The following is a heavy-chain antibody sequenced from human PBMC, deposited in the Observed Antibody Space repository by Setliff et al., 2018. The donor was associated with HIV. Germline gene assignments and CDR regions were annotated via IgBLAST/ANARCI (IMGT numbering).Heavy chain of an antibody. CDR3: ARRVVLSYGYYFDY. Sequence: SETLSLTCTVSGGSIRSSSYYWGWIRQPPGKGLEWIGSIYYSGSTYYNPSLKSRVTISVDTSKNQFSLKLSSVTAADTAVYPCARRVVLSYGYYFDYWGQGTLVTVSS. CDR2: IYYSGST. CDR1: GGSIRSSSYY. V-gene: IGHV4-39*01. J-gene: IGHJ4*02. D-gene: IGHD2-15*01.